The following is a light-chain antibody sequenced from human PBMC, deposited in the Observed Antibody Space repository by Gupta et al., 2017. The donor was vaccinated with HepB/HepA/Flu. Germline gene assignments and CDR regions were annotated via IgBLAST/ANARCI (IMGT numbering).Light chain of an antibody. V-gene: IGKV1-39*01. J-gene: IGKJ1*01. Sequence: DVQLTQSPSSLSASVGDTVTITCRASEKIKSYVNWYQQKPGQAPKFLIYAASRLISGVPSSFSGSESGTEFTLTISGLQPEDFATYYCQQAYSSPRAFGQGTXVEI. CDR3: QQAYSSPRA. CDR2: AAS. CDR1: EKIKSY.